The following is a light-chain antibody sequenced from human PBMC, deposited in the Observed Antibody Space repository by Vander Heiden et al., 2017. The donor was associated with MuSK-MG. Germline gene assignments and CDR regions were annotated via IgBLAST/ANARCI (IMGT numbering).Light chain of an antibody. Sequence: NQMTQSPSSLSASVGDRVTITCQATDDITNYLNWYQHRPGKAPHLLIYDASNLNTGVPSRFSGSGSGTDFTLTINNLQPEDSATYYCHQYDDVPYTFGQGTKLEIK. CDR2: DAS. CDR1: DDITNY. J-gene: IGKJ2*01. CDR3: HQYDDVPYT. V-gene: IGKV1-33*01.